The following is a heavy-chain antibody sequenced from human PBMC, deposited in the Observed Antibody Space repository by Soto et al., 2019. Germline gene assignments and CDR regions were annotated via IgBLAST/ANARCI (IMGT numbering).Heavy chain of an antibody. CDR2: TSAYNGNT. J-gene: IGHJ4*02. D-gene: IGHD5-12*01. Sequence: ASVKVSCKASGYTFTSYGISWVRQAPGQGLEWMGWTSAYNGNTNYAQKLQGRVTMTTDTSTSTAYMELRSLRSDDTAVYYCARVDDSGYDNVYWGQGTLVTVSS. CDR3: ARVDDSGYDNVY. CDR1: GYTFTSYG. V-gene: IGHV1-18*01.